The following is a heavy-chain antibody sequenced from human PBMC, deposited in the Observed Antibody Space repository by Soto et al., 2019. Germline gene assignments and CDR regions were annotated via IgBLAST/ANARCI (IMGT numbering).Heavy chain of an antibody. CDR2: ISGSDGAT. V-gene: IGHV3-23*01. CDR3: EKDWSGHYPNGHFDY. J-gene: IGHJ4*02. Sequence: GGSLRLSCAASGFTFSSYAMTWVRQAPGKGLEWVSSISGSDGATFYADSVKGRFTISRDNSDNTLYLQMHTLRAEDTAVYYCEKDWSGHYPNGHFDYWGQGTLVTVSS. CDR1: GFTFSSYA. D-gene: IGHD3-3*01.